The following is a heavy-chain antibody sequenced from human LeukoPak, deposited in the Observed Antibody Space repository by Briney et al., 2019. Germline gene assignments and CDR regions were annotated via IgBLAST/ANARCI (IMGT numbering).Heavy chain of an antibody. J-gene: IGHJ3*02. V-gene: IGHV4-59*08. Sequence: KPSETLPLTCTVSGGSISSYYWSWIRQPPGKGLEWIGYIYYSGSTNYNPSLKSRVTISVDTSKNQFSLKLSSVTAADTAVYYCARRGYSYGYGDAFDIWGQGTMVTVSS. CDR2: IYYSGST. CDR1: GGSISSYY. D-gene: IGHD5-18*01. CDR3: ARRGYSYGYGDAFDI.